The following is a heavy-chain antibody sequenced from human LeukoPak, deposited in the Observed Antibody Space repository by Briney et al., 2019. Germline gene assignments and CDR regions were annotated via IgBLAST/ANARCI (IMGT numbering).Heavy chain of an antibody. V-gene: IGHV1-18*01. D-gene: IGHD6-13*01. CDR3: ARGLFRLAAAETRAYNWFDP. CDR1: GYTFTSYG. Sequence: SVKVSCKASGYTFTSYGISWVRQAPGQGLEWMGWISAYNGNTNYAQKLQGRVTMTTDTSTITAYMELRSLRSDDTAVYYCARGLFRLAAAETRAYNWFDPWGQGTLVTVSS. J-gene: IGHJ5*02. CDR2: ISAYNGNT.